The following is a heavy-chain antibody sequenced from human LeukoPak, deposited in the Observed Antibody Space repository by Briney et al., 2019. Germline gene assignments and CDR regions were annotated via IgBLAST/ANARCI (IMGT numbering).Heavy chain of an antibody. V-gene: IGHV1-69-2*01. CDR2: VGPEDGET. CDR3: ATSDSSGYYYLPDDY. CDR1: GYTFTDYY. D-gene: IGHD3-22*01. Sequence: ASVKVSCKVSGYTFTDYYMHWVQQAPGKGLEWMGLVGPEDGETIYAEKFQGRVTITADTSTDTAYMELSSLRSEDTAVYYCATSDSSGYYYLPDDYWGQGTLVTVSS. J-gene: IGHJ4*02.